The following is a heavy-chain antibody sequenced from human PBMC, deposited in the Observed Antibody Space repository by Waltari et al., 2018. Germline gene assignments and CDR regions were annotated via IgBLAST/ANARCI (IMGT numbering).Heavy chain of an antibody. CDR2: IYHSGST. D-gene: IGHD1-20*01. Sequence: QVQLQESGPGLVKPSETLSLTCAVSGYSISSGYYRGWIRQPQGKGLEWIGSIYHSGSTFYNPSPKRRVTRSVDTSKNQFSLKLSSVTAADTAVYYCARDTPAPRITGATSVDYWGQGTLVTVSS. CDR3: ARDTPAPRITGATSVDY. J-gene: IGHJ4*02. CDR1: GYSISSGYY. V-gene: IGHV4-38-2*02.